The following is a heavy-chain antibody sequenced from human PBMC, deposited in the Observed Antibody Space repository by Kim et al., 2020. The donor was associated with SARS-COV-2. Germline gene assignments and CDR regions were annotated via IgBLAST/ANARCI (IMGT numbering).Heavy chain of an antibody. CDR2: IDPSDSYT. CDR1: GYSFTSYW. J-gene: IGHJ6*02. CDR3: ARELYYGSGEDYYYYGMDV. D-gene: IGHD3-10*01. V-gene: IGHV5-10-1*01. Sequence: GESLQISCKDSGYSFTSYWISWVRQMPGKGLEWMGRIDPSDSYTNYSPSFQGHVTISTDKSISTAYLQWSSLKASDTAMYYCARELYYGSGEDYYYYGMDVWGQGTTVTVSS.